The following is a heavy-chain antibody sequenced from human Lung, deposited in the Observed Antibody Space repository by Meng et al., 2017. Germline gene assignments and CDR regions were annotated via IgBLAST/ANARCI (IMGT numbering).Heavy chain of an antibody. CDR3: ARGPTTMAHDFDY. CDR2: INNSGST. J-gene: IGHJ4*02. D-gene: IGHD4-11*01. CDR1: GGSFSDYY. V-gene: IGHV4-34*01. Sequence: QVPLQPGGGGLLPSWELLALTCVFSGGSFSDYYWSWSRQPPGKGLEWIGEINNSGSTNYNPSLESRATISVDTSQNNLSLKLSSVTAADSAVYYCARGPTTMAHDFDYWGQGTLVTVSS.